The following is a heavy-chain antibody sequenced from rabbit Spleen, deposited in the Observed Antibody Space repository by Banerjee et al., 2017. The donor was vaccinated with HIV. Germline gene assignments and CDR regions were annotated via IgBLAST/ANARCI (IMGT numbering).Heavy chain of an antibody. CDR1: GFDFSTYS. D-gene: IGHD4-1*01. V-gene: IGHV1S7*01. Sequence: QLVESGGGLVQPGGSLKLSCKASGFDFSTYSMSWVRQAPGKGLEWIGYIVPLFGVTYYANWVNGRFTISSHNAQNTLYLQLNSLTAADTATYFCARDGISFVSTGWGLTRLDLWGPGTLVTVS. CDR3: ARDGISFVSTGWGLTRLDL. CDR2: IVPLFGVT. J-gene: IGHJ3*01.